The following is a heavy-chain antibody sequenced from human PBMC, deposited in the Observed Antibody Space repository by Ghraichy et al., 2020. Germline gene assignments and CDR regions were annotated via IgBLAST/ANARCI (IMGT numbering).Heavy chain of an antibody. CDR3: ARDTDPYSGSTGDTFDI. CDR2: ISITSSYI. J-gene: IGHJ3*02. D-gene: IGHD1-26*01. V-gene: IGHV3-21*01. CDR1: EFTFSKYT. Sequence: GGSLRLSCAASEFTFSKYTMNWVRQAPGKGLEWVSSISITSSYIYYADSVKGRFTISRDNARYSLYLQMNSLRAEDTALYYCARDTDPYSGSTGDTFDIWGQGTMVTVSS.